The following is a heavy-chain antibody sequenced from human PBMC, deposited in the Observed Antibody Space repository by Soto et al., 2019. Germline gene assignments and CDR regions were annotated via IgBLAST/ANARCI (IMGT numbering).Heavy chain of an antibody. V-gene: IGHV1-69*13. CDR1: GCTFSSYA. D-gene: IGHD5-18*01. Sequence: SVKVSCKASGCTFSSYAISWVRQAPGQGLEWMGGIIPIFGTANYAQKFQGRVTITADESTSTAYMELSSLRSEDTAVYYCARDLEYSYGRNWFDPWGQGTLVTVS. J-gene: IGHJ5*02. CDR2: IIPIFGTA. CDR3: ARDLEYSYGRNWFDP.